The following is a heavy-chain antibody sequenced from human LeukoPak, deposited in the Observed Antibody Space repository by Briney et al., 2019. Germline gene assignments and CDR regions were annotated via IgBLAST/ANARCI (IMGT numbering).Heavy chain of an antibody. CDR1: GGSFSGYY. V-gene: IGHV4-34*01. D-gene: IGHD2-15*01. Sequence: SETLSLTCAVYGGSFSGYYWSWIRQPPGKGLEWIGEINHSGSTNYNPSLKSRVTISVDTSKNQFSLKLSSVTAADTAVYYCARGCCSGGSCYSDYWGQGTLVTVSS. J-gene: IGHJ4*02. CDR3: ARGCCSGGSCYSDY. CDR2: INHSGST.